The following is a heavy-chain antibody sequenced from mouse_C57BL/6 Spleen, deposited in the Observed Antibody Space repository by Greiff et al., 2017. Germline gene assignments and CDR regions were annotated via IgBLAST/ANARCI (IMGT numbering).Heavy chain of an antibody. Sequence: VQLQQSGPGLVKPSQSLSLTCSATGYSITSGYYWNWIRQFPGNKLEWMGFISYDGSNNYNPSLKNRISITRDTSKNQFFLKLNNVTTEDTATYYCARAGGYDGGFAYWGQGTLVTVSA. CDR2: ISYDGSN. CDR1: GYSITSGYY. CDR3: ARAGGYDGGFAY. J-gene: IGHJ3*01. D-gene: IGHD2-2*01. V-gene: IGHV3-6*01.